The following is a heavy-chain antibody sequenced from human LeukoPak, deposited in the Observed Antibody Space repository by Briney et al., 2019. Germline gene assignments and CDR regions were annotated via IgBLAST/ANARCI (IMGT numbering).Heavy chain of an antibody. Sequence: SETLSLTCTVSGGSISSYYWSWIRQPAGKGLEWIGRIYTSGSTNYNPSLKSRVTMSVDTSKNQFSLKLSSVTAADTAVYYCAREIVGASVSVFDIWGQGTMVTVSS. CDR3: AREIVGASVSVFDI. V-gene: IGHV4-4*07. D-gene: IGHD1-26*01. J-gene: IGHJ3*02. CDR2: IYTSGST. CDR1: GGSISSYY.